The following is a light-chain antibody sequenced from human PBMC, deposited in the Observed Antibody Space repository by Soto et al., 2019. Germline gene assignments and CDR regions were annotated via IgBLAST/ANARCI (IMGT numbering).Light chain of an antibody. J-gene: IGKJ5*01. Sequence: EIVMTQSPATLSVSPGERATLSCRASQTVSSNYLAWYQQKPGQAPRLLIYGASSRATGIPDRFSGSGSGTDFTLTISRLEPEDFAVYYCQQYGSSPITFGQGTRLEI. V-gene: IGKV3-20*01. CDR2: GAS. CDR1: QTVSSNY. CDR3: QQYGSSPIT.